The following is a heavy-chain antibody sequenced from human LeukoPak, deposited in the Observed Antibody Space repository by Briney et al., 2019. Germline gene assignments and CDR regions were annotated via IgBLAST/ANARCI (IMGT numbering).Heavy chain of an antibody. CDR2: ISGSGGST. CDR3: AKGPDYYDSSGYYYDLSWYFDL. J-gene: IGHJ2*01. Sequence: GGSLRLSCAASGFTFSSYAMSWVRQAPGKGLEWVSAISGSGGSTYYADSVRGRFTISRDNSKNTLYLQMNSLRAEDTAVYYCAKGPDYYDSSGYYYDLSWYFDLWGRGTLVTVSS. D-gene: IGHD3-22*01. V-gene: IGHV3-23*01. CDR1: GFTFSSYA.